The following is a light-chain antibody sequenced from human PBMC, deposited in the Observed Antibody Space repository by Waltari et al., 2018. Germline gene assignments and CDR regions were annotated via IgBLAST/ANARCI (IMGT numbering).Light chain of an antibody. CDR1: QSIASN. V-gene: IGKV1-39*01. Sequence: DIQMTQSPSSLSASVGDRVTITCRASQSIASNLSWYQQKPGKAPKLLIYAASSLQSGVPSRFSARGSGTDFTLTISSLQREDFATYYCQQSYSSPRTFGQGTKVEGK. CDR3: QQSYSSPRT. J-gene: IGKJ1*01. CDR2: AAS.